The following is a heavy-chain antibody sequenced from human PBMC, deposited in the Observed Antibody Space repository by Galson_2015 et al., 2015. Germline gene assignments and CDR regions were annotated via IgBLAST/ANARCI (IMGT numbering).Heavy chain of an antibody. J-gene: IGHJ3*02. D-gene: IGHD2-2*01. CDR3: ASSSKIGADAFDI. V-gene: IGHV6-1*01. Sequence: CAISGDSVSSNSAAWNWIRQSPSRGLEWLGRTYYRSKWYNEYTVSVKSRITINPDTSKNQFSLQPNSVTPEDTAVYYCASSSKIGADAFDIWGQGTMVTVSS. CDR1: GDSVSSNSAA. CDR2: TYYRSKWYN.